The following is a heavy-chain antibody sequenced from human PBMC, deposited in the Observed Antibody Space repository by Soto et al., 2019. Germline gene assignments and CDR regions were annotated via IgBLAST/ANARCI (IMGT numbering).Heavy chain of an antibody. J-gene: IGHJ3*02. CDR2: ISSSGSTI. V-gene: IGHV3-48*03. D-gene: IGHD3-22*01. CDR3: ARSPYYDSSGYAFDI. Sequence: PGGSLRLSCAASGFTFSSYEMNWVRQAPGKGPEWVSYISSSGSTIYYADSVKGRFTISRDNAKNSLYLQMNSLRAEDTAVYYCARSPYYDSSGYAFDIWGQGTMVTVSS. CDR1: GFTFSSYE.